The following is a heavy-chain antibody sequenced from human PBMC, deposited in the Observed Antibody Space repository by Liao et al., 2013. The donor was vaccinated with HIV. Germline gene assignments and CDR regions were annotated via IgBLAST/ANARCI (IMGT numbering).Heavy chain of an antibody. CDR1: GGSISSFH. V-gene: IGHV4-4*07. D-gene: IGHD3-22*01. CDR2: ISTSGST. CDR3: AREGPYDSSGYYYYYMDV. Sequence: QVQLQESGPGLVKPSETLSLTCTISGGSISSFHWSWIRQPAGKGLEWIGRISTSGSTNYNPSLKSRVTISVDTSKNQISLKLSSVTAADTAVYYCAREGPYDSSGYYYYYMDVWGKGTTVTVSS. J-gene: IGHJ6*03.